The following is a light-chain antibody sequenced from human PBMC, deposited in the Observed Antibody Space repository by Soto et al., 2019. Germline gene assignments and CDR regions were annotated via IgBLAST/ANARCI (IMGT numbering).Light chain of an antibody. Sequence: QSVLTQSPSASASLGASVKLTCTLSSGHSSFAIAWHQQQPEKGPRYLMKLNSDGSHSKGDGIPDRFSGSRSGAERYLTSSSLQSEDEADYYCQTWGTGIRVFGGGTKVTVL. CDR2: LNSDGSH. J-gene: IGLJ2*01. V-gene: IGLV4-69*01. CDR3: QTWGTGIRV. CDR1: SGHSSFA.